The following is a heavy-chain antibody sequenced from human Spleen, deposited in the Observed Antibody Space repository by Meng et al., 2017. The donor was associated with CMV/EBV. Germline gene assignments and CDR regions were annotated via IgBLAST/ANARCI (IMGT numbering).Heavy chain of an antibody. Sequence: SETLSLTCTVSGYSISSGYYWGWIRQPPGKGLEWIGSIYRSGSTYYNPSLKSRVTVSVDTSKNQFSLKVSSVTAADTAVYYCARAHAALYSNSASDAFDIWGQGTMVTVSS. CDR2: IYRSGST. CDR1: GYSISSGYY. V-gene: IGHV4-38-2*02. D-gene: IGHD4-11*01. CDR3: ARAHAALYSNSASDAFDI. J-gene: IGHJ3*02.